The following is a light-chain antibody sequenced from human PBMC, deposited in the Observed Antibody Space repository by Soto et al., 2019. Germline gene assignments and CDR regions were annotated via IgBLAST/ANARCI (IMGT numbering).Light chain of an antibody. CDR2: WAS. CDR1: QSVLYSSNNKNY. J-gene: IGKJ4*01. V-gene: IGKV4-1*01. Sequence: DIVMTQSPDSLAVSLGERATINCKSSQSVLYSSNNKNYLAWYQQKPGQPPKLLIYWASTRESGVPDRFSGSGSGTDFTLTISSLQAEDVAVYYCQQYYSTPNTFGGGTKVRSN. CDR3: QQYYSTPNT.